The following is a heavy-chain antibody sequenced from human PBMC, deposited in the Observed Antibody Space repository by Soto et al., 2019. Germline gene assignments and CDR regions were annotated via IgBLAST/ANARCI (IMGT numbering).Heavy chain of an antibody. Sequence: VSCKASGYTFTANALHWVRQGPGLRLEWMGWINPDKGNTKYSQNFQGRVTFTRDTSASTAYMELTNLRSEDTALYYCARGIESKAAAPPFDPWGQGSLVTVS. CDR2: INPDKGNT. V-gene: IGHV1-3*01. D-gene: IGHD6-13*01. CDR1: GYTFTANA. CDR3: ARGIESKAAAPPFDP. J-gene: IGHJ5*02.